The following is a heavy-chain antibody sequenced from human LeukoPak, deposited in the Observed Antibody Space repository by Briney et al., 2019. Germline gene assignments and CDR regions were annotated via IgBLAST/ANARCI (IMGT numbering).Heavy chain of an antibody. J-gene: IGHJ4*02. CDR1: GGSISSGGYS. V-gene: IGHV4-30-2*01. CDR3: ARGTSYSRGFDY. D-gene: IGHD6-13*01. CDR2: IYHSGST. Sequence: SSETLSLTCAVSGGSISSGGYSWSWIRQPPGKGLEWIGYIYHSGSTYYNPSLKSRVTISVDRSKNQFSLKLSSVTAADTAVYYCARGTSYSRGFDYWGQGTLVTVSS.